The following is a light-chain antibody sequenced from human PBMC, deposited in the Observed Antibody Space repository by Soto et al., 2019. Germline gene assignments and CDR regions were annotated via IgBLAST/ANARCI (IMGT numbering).Light chain of an antibody. CDR3: QQYYSYPRT. Sequence: AIRMTQSPSSLSVSIGDRVTISCRASRDISSYLAWYQQKPGKAPKLLIYGASTLQSGVPPRFSGSGSGTDFILTISSLQSEDFATYYCQQYYSYPRTFGQGTKVEIK. CDR1: RDISSY. CDR2: GAS. V-gene: IGKV1-8*01. J-gene: IGKJ1*01.